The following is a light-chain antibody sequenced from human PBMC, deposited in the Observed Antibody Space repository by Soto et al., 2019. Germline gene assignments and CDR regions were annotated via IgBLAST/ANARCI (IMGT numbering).Light chain of an antibody. J-gene: IGKJ3*01. CDR3: QQFNSYPQT. V-gene: IGKV1-13*02. Sequence: AIQLTQSPSSLSASVGDRVTITCRASQGISSALAWYQQKPVKAPKLLIYDASSLESGVPSRFSGSGSGTDLTLTISSLQPEDFATYYCQQFNSYPQTFGPGTKVDIK. CDR2: DAS. CDR1: QGISSA.